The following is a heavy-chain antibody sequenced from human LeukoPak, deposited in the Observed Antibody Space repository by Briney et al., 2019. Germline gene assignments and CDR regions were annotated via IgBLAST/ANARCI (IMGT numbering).Heavy chain of an antibody. V-gene: IGHV3-21*01. CDR2: ISSSSSYI. Sequence: PGGSLRLSCAASGFTFSSYSMNWVRQAPGKGLEWVSSISSSSSYIYYADSVKGRFTISRDNAKNSLYLQMNSLRAEDTAVYYCARGDQIRFLEWLSPVGFDYWGQGTLVTVSS. D-gene: IGHD3-3*01. J-gene: IGHJ4*02. CDR3: ARGDQIRFLEWLSPVGFDY. CDR1: GFTFSSYS.